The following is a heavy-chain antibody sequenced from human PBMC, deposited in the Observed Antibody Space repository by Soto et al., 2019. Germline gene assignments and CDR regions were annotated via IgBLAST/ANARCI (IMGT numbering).Heavy chain of an antibody. CDR2: IIPIFGTA. CDR1: GGTFSSYA. Sequence: SVKVSCKASGGTFSSYAISWVRQAPGQGLEWMGGIIPIFGTANYAQKFQGRVTITADESTSTAYMELSSLRSEDTAVYYCARDGPEGNYDSSGYYFWGQGTLVTVSS. V-gene: IGHV1-69*13. CDR3: ARDGPEGNYDSSGYYF. J-gene: IGHJ4*02. D-gene: IGHD3-22*01.